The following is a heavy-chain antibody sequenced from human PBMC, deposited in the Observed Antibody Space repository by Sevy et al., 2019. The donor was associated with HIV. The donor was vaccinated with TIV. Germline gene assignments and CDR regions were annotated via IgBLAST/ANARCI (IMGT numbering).Heavy chain of an antibody. D-gene: IGHD5-18*01. V-gene: IGHV7-4-1*02. CDR3: ASPFLYSSSPGADY. CDR1: GYDITNYA. J-gene: IGHJ4*02. CDR2: INTNTGQP. Sequence: ASVKVSCKASGYDITNYAINWVRQAPGQGLEWMGWINTNTGQPTYAQAFKGRFVFSLDTSVSTAYLQISSLKAEDTAMYYCASPFLYSSSPGADYWGQGTLVTVSS.